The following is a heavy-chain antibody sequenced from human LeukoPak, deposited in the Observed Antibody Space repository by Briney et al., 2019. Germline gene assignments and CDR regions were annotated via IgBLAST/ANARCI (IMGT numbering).Heavy chain of an antibody. J-gene: IGHJ4*02. CDR3: ARVGVTPNFDY. CDR1: GFTFSDYY. D-gene: IGHD3-16*01. Sequence: PGESLRLSCAPSGFTFSDYYMSWIRQPPGKGLEWVSYISSSGSTIYYADSVKGRFTISRDNAKNSLYLQMNSLRAEDTAVYYCARVGVTPNFDYCGQGTLVTVSS. V-gene: IGHV3-11*04. CDR2: ISSSGSTI.